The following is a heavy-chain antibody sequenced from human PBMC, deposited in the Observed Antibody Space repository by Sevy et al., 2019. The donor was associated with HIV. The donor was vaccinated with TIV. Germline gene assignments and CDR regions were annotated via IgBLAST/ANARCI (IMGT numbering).Heavy chain of an antibody. CDR1: GFTFSSYW. D-gene: IGHD6-13*01. CDR2: IKQDGSEK. Sequence: GGSLRLSCAASGFTFSSYWMSWVRQAPGKGLEWVANIKQDGSEKYYVDSVKGRFTISRDNAKNSLYLQMNSLRAEVTAVYYCARVTIAAAANDAFDIWGQGTMVTVSS. J-gene: IGHJ3*02. V-gene: IGHV3-7*01. CDR3: ARVTIAAAANDAFDI.